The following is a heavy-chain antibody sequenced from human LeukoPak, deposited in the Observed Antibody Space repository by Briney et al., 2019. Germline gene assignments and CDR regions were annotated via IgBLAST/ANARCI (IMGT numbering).Heavy chain of an antibody. D-gene: IGHD3-22*01. CDR3: ARDGGSSGYYSLDY. CDR1: GDSVSGNSAA. J-gene: IGHJ4*02. CDR2: TYYRFKWYN. V-gene: IGHV6-1*01. Sequence: SQTLSLTCAISGDSVSGNSAAWNWLRQSPSRGLEWLGRTYYRFKWYNDYAVSVKSRIAINPDTSKNQFSLQLNSVTPEDTAVYYCARDGGSSGYYSLDYWGQGTLVTVSS.